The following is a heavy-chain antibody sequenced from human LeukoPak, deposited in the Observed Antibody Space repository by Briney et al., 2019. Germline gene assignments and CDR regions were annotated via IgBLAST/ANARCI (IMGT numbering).Heavy chain of an antibody. J-gene: IGHJ5*02. CDR3: ARLYPANSSGWYRRGWFDP. D-gene: IGHD6-19*01. Sequence: SETLSLTCTVSGGSISSYYWSWIRQPPGKGLEWIGYIYYSGSTNYNPSLKSRVTISVDTSKNQFSLRLSSVTAADTAVYYCARLYPANSSGWYRRGWFDPWGQGTLVTVSS. CDR1: GGSISSYY. CDR2: IYYSGST. V-gene: IGHV4-59*08.